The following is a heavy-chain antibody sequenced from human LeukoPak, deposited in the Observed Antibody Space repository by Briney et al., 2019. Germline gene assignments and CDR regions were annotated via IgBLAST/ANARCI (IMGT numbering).Heavy chain of an antibody. CDR2: IDKKDKGYATAT. V-gene: IGHV3-73*01. CDR1: GFTFSGSA. CDR3: TRDRVTYNWFDP. J-gene: IGHJ5*02. Sequence: GGSLKLSCAASGFTFSGSAIHWVRQSSGKGLEWVGQIDKKDKGYATATAYAASVKGRFTISRDDSINTAYLQMKSLKTEDTALYYCTRDRVTYNWFDPWGQGTLVTVSS. D-gene: IGHD5-12*01.